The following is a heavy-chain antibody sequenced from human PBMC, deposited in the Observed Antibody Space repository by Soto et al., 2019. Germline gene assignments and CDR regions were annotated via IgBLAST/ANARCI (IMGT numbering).Heavy chain of an antibody. CDR3: ATGVHGYSYGT. CDR2: ISAYNGNT. V-gene: IGHV1-18*01. CDR1: GYTFTSYG. D-gene: IGHD5-18*01. J-gene: IGHJ4*02. Sequence: QVQLVQSGAEVKKPGASVKVSCKASGYTFTSYGISWVRQAPGQGLEWMGWISAYNGNTNNAQKLQGRVTMTTDTSTSIAHMELRSLRSGAAAEYYCATGVHGYSYGTWGQGTLVIVSS.